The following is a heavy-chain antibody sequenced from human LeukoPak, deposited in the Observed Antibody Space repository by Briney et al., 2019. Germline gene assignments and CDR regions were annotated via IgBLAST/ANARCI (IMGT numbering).Heavy chain of an antibody. J-gene: IGHJ4*02. Sequence: SQTLSLTCTVSGGSISSGDYYWSWIRQPAGKGLEWIGYIYYSGSTYYNPSLKSRVTISVDTSKNQFSLKLSSVTAADTAVYYCARVITRTTHYGYWGQGTLVTVSS. CDR2: IYYSGST. CDR1: GGSISSGDYY. V-gene: IGHV4-30-4*01. CDR3: ARVITRTTHYGY. D-gene: IGHD1-7*01.